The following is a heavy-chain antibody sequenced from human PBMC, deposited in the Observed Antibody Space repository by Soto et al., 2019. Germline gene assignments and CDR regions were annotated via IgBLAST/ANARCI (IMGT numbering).Heavy chain of an antibody. V-gene: IGHV3-7*02. CDR1: GFTFSSYW. CDR3: AKMKECPSSTCFDY. J-gene: IGHJ4*02. D-gene: IGHD2-2*01. Sequence: GGSLRLSCAAYGFTFSSYWMSWVRQAPGKGLEWLANINKDGSEKNYVDSVKGRVTISRDNAKTSLSVQVTGLRAEDTAVYYWAKMKECPSSTCFDYWSKGTQVTV. CDR2: INKDGSEK.